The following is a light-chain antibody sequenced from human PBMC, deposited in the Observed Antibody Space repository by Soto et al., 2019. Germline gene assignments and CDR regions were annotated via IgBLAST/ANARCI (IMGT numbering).Light chain of an antibody. CDR2: KAS. V-gene: IGKV1-5*03. Sequence: DIQMTQSPSTLSASVGDRVTLTCRASQSISVWLAWYQQKPGKAPKLLVHKASTLESGVPSRFSGSASGTEFTLTISSLQPDDFATYYCQQYDKYPLTFGGGTKVDIK. CDR3: QQYDKYPLT. CDR1: QSISVW. J-gene: IGKJ4*01.